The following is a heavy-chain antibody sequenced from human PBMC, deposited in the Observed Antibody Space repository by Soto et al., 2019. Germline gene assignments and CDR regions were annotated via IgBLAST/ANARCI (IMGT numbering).Heavy chain of an antibody. V-gene: IGHV1-24*01. Sequence: ASVKVSCKVSGYTLTELSMHWLRQAPGKGLEWMGGFDPEDGETIYAQKFQGRVTMTEDTSTDTAYMELSSLRSEDTAVYYCATGALDTIFGLWDYWGQGTLVTVSS. CDR2: FDPEDGET. D-gene: IGHD3-3*01. CDR1: GYTLTELS. CDR3: ATGALDTIFGLWDY. J-gene: IGHJ4*02.